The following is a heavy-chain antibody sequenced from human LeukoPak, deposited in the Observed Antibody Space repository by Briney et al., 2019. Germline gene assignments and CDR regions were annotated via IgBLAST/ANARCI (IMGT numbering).Heavy chain of an antibody. V-gene: IGHV3-21*04. CDR2: ISSSSDFI. Sequence: GGSLRLSCAASGFTFSRYSMNWVRQAPGKGLEWVSSISSSSDFIYYANSVKGRFTISRDNSKNTLYLVMNSLRVDDTAVYYCAKAVDLATISVDIWGQGTMVTVSS. CDR3: AKAVDLATISVDI. CDR1: GFTFSRYS. D-gene: IGHD5-24*01. J-gene: IGHJ3*02.